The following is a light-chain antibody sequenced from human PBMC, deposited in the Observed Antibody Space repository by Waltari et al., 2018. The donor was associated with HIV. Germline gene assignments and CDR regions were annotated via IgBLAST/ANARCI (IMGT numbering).Light chain of an antibody. V-gene: IGKV1-9*01. CDR3: QFLDSYPL. CDR1: RGISSY. Sequence: DIQLTQSPSFLSASVGDRVTITCRATRGISSYVAWHQQKPGKAPKLLIYAASTLQSGVPSRFSGSGSGTEFTLTISSLQPEDSATYYCQFLDSYPLFGGGTKVEVK. J-gene: IGKJ4*01. CDR2: AAS.